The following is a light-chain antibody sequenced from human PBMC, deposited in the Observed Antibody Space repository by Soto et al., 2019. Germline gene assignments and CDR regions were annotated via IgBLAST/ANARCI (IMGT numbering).Light chain of an antibody. CDR2: DVT. CDR1: SSDVGGYNH. Sequence: QSVLTQPASVSGSPGQSITISCTGTSSDVGGYNHVSWYQHYPGKAPKLIIYDVTNRPSGVSNRFSGSKSGNTASLTISGLQAEDEADYFCSSYTRITIYVFGTGTKVTVL. V-gene: IGLV2-14*03. J-gene: IGLJ1*01. CDR3: SSYTRITIYV.